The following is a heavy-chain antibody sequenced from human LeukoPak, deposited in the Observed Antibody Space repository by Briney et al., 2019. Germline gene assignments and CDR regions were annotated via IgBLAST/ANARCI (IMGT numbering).Heavy chain of an antibody. Sequence: GGSLRLSCAASGFTFSSYSMNWVRQAPGKGLEWVSSISSSSSYIYYADSVKGRFTISRDNAKNSLYLQMNSLRAEDTAVYYCARVGTTIYGGSNWFDPWGQGTLVTVSS. V-gene: IGHV3-21*04. J-gene: IGHJ5*02. CDR2: ISSSSSYI. CDR3: ARVGTTIYGGSNWFDP. CDR1: GFTFSSYS. D-gene: IGHD1-1*01.